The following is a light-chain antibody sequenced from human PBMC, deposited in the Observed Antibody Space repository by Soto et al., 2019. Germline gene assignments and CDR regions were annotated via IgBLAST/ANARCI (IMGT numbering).Light chain of an antibody. Sequence: EIVLTQSPATLSLSAGEITTLXGKASQSVSSSYLAWYQQKPGQAPRLLIYGASSRATGIPVRFSGSGSGTEFTLTISSLQSEDFAVYYCQQYNNWPLTFGQGTRLEI. J-gene: IGKJ5*01. CDR2: GAS. CDR1: QSVSSSY. CDR3: QQYNNWPLT. V-gene: IGKV3-15*01.